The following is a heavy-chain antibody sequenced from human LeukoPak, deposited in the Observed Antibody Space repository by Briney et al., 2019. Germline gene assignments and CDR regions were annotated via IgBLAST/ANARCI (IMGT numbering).Heavy chain of an antibody. Sequence: GGSLRLSCAASGFTFSSYAMSWVRQAPGKGLEWVSAISGSGGSTYYADSVKGRFTISRDNSKNTLYLQMNSLRAEDTAVYYCARDRSWLGELSLLDYWGQGTLVTVSS. CDR2: ISGSGGST. CDR1: GFTFSSYA. V-gene: IGHV3-23*01. J-gene: IGHJ4*02. CDR3: ARDRSWLGELSLLDY. D-gene: IGHD3-16*02.